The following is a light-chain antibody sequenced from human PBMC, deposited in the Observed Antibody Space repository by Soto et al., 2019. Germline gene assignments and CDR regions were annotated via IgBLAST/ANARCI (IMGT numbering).Light chain of an antibody. CDR2: AAS. Sequence: DIQLTQSPSFLSASVGDRVTITCRASQGISSYLAWYQQKPGKAPQLLIYAASTLQSGVPSGFSGSGSGTEFSLTITSLQPEDFATYYCQQLSPLTFGGETKVEIK. J-gene: IGKJ4*01. CDR1: QGISSY. CDR3: QQLSPLT. V-gene: IGKV1-9*01.